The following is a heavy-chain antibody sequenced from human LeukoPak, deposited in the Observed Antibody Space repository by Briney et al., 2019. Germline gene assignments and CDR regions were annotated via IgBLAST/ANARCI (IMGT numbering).Heavy chain of an antibody. V-gene: IGHV5-51*01. CDR3: ARHGRVGALQTPFDP. J-gene: IGHJ5*02. CDR2: IYPGDSDT. CDR1: GYSFTSYW. D-gene: IGHD1-26*01. Sequence: GESLQISCKGSGYSFTSYWIGWVRQMPGKGLEWMGIIYPGDSDTRYSPSFQGQVTISADKSISTAYLQWSSLKASDTAMYYCARHGRVGALQTPFDPWGQGTLVTVSS.